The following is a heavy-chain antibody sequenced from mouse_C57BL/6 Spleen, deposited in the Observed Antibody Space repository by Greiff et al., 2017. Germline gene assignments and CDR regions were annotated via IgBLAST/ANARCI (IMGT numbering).Heavy chain of an antibody. D-gene: IGHD3-3*01. CDR1: GYTFTSYW. V-gene: IGHV1-69*01. CDR3: GRDVGYFDV. J-gene: IGHJ1*03. Sequence: QVQLQQPGAELVMPGASVKLSCKASGYTFTSYWMHWVKQRPGQGLEWIGEIDPSDSYTNYNQKFKGKSTLTVDKSSSTAYMQLSSLTSEDSAVYYCGRDVGYFDVWGTGTTVTVSA. CDR2: IDPSDSYT.